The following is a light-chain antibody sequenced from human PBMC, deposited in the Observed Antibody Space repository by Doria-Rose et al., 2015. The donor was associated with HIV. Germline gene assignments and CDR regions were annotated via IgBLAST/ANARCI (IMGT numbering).Light chain of an antibody. J-gene: IGKJ1*01. CDR2: DGS. CDR1: QSFSSTY. Sequence: TQSPGTLSLSPGERATLSCRASQSFSSTYLAWYQQKPGQAPSLLIYDGSTRATGIPDRLNASGSGSGFTLTINRLEPEDFALYCCHQYGTSWTFGQGTKVEI. CDR3: HQYGTSWT. V-gene: IGKV3-20*01.